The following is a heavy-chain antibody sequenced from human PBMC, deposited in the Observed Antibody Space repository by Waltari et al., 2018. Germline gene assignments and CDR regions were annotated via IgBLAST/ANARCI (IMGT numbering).Heavy chain of an antibody. D-gene: IGHD3-10*01. CDR3: ARAPGRLLWSRGNWFDP. V-gene: IGHV4-34*01. Sequence: QVQLQQWGAGLLKPSETLSLTCAVYGGSFSGYYWSWIRQPPGKGLEWIGEINHSGSTNYNPSLKSRVTISVDTSKNQFSLKLSSVTAADTAVYYCARAPGRLLWSRGNWFDPWGQGTLVTVSS. CDR2: INHSGST. J-gene: IGHJ5*02. CDR1: GGSFSGYY.